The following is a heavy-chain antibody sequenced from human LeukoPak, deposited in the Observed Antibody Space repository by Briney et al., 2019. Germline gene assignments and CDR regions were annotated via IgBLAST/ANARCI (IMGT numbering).Heavy chain of an antibody. V-gene: IGHV3-48*01. Sequence: GGSLRLSCAASGFIFSSYNVNWVRQAPGKGLEWVSYISDDSNTIYYADSVKGRFTISRDNSKNTLFLQMNSLRAEDTAVYYCAKIFNPHKNSFIAARLGGGYWGQGTLVTVSS. CDR2: ISDDSNTI. J-gene: IGHJ4*02. CDR1: GFIFSSYN. D-gene: IGHD6-6*01. CDR3: AKIFNPHKNSFIAARLGGGY.